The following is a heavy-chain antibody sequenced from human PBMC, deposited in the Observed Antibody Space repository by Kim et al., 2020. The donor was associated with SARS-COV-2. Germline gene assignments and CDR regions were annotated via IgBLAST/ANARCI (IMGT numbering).Heavy chain of an antibody. CDR3: ARDVKLWFGVGGADYYGMDV. CDR1: GFTFSDYY. V-gene: IGHV3-11*05. J-gene: IGHJ6*02. D-gene: IGHD3-10*01. CDR2: ISSSSSYT. Sequence: GGSLRLSCAASGFTFSDYYMSWIRQAPGKGLEWVSYISSSSSYTNYADSVKGRFTISRDNAKNSLYLQMNSLRAEDTAVYYCARDVKLWFGVGGADYYGMDVWGQGTTVTVSS.